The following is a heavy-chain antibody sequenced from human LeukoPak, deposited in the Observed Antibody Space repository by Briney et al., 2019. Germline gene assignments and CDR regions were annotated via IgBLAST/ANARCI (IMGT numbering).Heavy chain of an antibody. J-gene: IGHJ4*02. CDR2: INPSSGAT. D-gene: IGHD1-26*01. Sequence: AASVKVSCKASGYAFTDYYMHWVRQAPGQGLEWMGWINPSSGATNYAQKFQGRVTMTRDTSISTAYMELSRLRSDDTAVFYCARWRGSSGNWGQGILVTVSS. CDR1: GYAFTDYY. V-gene: IGHV1-2*02. CDR3: ARWRGSSGN.